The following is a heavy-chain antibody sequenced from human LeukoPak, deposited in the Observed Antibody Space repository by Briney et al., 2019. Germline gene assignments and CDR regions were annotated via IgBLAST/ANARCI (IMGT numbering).Heavy chain of an antibody. V-gene: IGHV3-9*01. CDR1: GFTFSSHA. CDR2: ISWNSGST. CDR3: VRGNFGPAQWFDP. Sequence: GGSLRLSCAASGFTFSSHAMHWVRQVPGKGLEWVSGISWNSGSTGYAGSVKGRLTMSGDNTKNSLYLQMNSLTPDDTALYYCVRGNFGPAQWFDPWGQGTLVTVSS. D-gene: IGHD3/OR15-3a*01. J-gene: IGHJ5*02.